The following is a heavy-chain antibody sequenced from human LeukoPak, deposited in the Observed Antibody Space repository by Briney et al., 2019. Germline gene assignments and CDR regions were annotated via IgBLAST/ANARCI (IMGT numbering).Heavy chain of an antibody. D-gene: IGHD2-2*01. V-gene: IGHV1-2*02. CDR1: GYTFTGYY. J-gene: IGHJ4*02. CDR2: INPNSGGT. CDR3: ARSWLGYCSSTSCSLGGY. Sequence: ASVKVSCKASGYTFTGYYMHWVRQAPGQGLEWMGWINPNSGGTNYAQKFQGRVTMTRDTSISTAYMELSRLRSDDTAVYYCARSWLGYCSSTSCSLGGYWGQGTPVTVSS.